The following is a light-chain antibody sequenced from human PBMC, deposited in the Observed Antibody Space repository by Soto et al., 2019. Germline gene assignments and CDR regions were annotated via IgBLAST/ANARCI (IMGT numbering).Light chain of an antibody. CDR1: SSDVGGYNF. CDR2: EVN. J-gene: IGLJ1*01. V-gene: IGLV2-8*01. CDR3: TSYAGGNNV. Sequence: QSALTQPPSASGSPGQSVTISCTGTSSDVGGYNFVSWYQQYPGKVPKLMVYEVNKRPSGVPDRFSGSNSGNTASLTVSGLQAEDAADYYCTSYAGGNNVFGTGTKVTVL.